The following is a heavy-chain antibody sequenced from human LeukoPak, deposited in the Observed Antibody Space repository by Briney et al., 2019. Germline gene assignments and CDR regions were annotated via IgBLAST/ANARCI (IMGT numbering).Heavy chain of an antibody. CDR1: GGSISSYY. CDR2: IYYSGST. Sequence: ETLSLTCTVSGGSISSYYWSWLRQPPGKGLEWIGYIYYSGSTNYNPSLKSRVTISLDTSKNQFSLKLSSLAAADTAVHYCARRVAGESTAFDIWGQGTMVTVSS. CDR3: ARRVAGESTAFDI. V-gene: IGHV4-59*01. D-gene: IGHD3-10*01. J-gene: IGHJ3*02.